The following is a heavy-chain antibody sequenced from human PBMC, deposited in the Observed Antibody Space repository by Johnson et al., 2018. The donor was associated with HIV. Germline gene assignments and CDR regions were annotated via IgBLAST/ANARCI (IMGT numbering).Heavy chain of an antibody. J-gene: IGHJ3*02. CDR2: IKQDGNDK. D-gene: IGHD1-26*01. Sequence: VQLVESGGGVVQPGRSLRLSCAASGFSFSRYVMHWVRQAPGKGLEWVANIKQDGNDKYYVDSVKGRFTISRDNAKNSLYLQMNSLRVDDTAVYYCARASGFDMWGQGTMVTVSS. CDR1: GFSFSRYV. CDR3: ARASGFDM. V-gene: IGHV3-7*01.